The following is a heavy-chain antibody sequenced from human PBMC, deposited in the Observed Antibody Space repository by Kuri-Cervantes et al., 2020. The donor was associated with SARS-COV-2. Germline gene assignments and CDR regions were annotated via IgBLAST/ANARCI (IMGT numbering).Heavy chain of an antibody. V-gene: IGHV4-39*02. CDR2: IYYSGST. CDR1: GGSISSSSYY. D-gene: IGHD2-2*01. J-gene: IGHJ4*02. Sequence: SETLSLTCTVSGGSISSSSYYWGWIRQPPGKGLEWIGSIYYSGSTYYNPSLKSRVTISVDTSKNQFSLKPSSVTAADTAVYYCARELGVPAATYFDYWGQGTLVTVSS. CDR3: ARELGVPAATYFDY.